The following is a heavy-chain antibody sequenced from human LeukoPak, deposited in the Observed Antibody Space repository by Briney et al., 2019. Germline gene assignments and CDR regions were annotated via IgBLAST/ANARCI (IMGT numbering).Heavy chain of an antibody. Sequence: PSETLSLTCAVYGGSFSGYYWSWIRQPPGKGLEWIGEINHSGSTNYNPSLKSRVTISVDTSKNQFSLKLSSATAADTAVYYCARSSSWPSDWGQGTLVTVSS. CDR3: ARSSSWPSD. J-gene: IGHJ4*02. CDR2: INHSGST. D-gene: IGHD6-13*01. V-gene: IGHV4-34*01. CDR1: GGSFSGYY.